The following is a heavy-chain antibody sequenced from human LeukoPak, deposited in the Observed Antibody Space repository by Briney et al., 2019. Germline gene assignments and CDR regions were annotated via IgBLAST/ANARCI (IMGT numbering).Heavy chain of an antibody. CDR3: AADITIFGVGYNWFDP. J-gene: IGHJ5*02. V-gene: IGHV1-58*02. CDR2: IIVRSGNT. D-gene: IGHD3-3*01. CDR1: GFTFTSSA. Sequence: SVKVSCKASGFTFTSSAMQWVRQARGQRLEWIGWIIVRSGNTNYAQKLQERVTITRDVSTSTAYMKLSSLRSEDTAVYYCAADITIFGVGYNWFDPWGQGTLVTVSS.